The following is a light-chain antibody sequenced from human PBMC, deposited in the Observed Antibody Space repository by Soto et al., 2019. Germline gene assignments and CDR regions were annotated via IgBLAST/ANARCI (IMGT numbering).Light chain of an antibody. CDR3: SSYTSSSTSWVV. V-gene: IGLV2-14*01. Sequence: QSALTQPASVSGSPGQSITISCTGTSSDVGGYNYVSWYQQHPGKAPKLMIYDVSNRPSGVSNRFSGSKSGNTASLTISGLQAEDEADYYCSSYTSSSTSWVVFGGGTKLTVL. CDR1: SSDVGGYNY. J-gene: IGLJ2*01. CDR2: DVS.